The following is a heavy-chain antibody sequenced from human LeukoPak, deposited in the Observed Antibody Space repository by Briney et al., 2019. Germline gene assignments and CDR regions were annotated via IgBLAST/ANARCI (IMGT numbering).Heavy chain of an antibody. Sequence: GGSLRLSCAASGFTFSSYGMHWVRQAPGKGLEWVAVISYDGSNKYYADSVKGRFTISRDNSKNTLYLQMNSPRAEDTAVYYCAKDSELERRRYYGMDVWGQGTTVTVSS. CDR2: ISYDGSNK. CDR3: AKDSELERRRYYGMDV. D-gene: IGHD1-1*01. V-gene: IGHV3-30*18. J-gene: IGHJ6*02. CDR1: GFTFSSYG.